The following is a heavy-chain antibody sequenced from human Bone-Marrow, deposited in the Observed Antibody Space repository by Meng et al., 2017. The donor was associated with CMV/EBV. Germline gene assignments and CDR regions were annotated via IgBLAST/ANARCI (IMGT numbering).Heavy chain of an antibody. CDR1: GFTFSSYW. V-gene: IGHV3-7*01. Sequence: GGYLRLSCAASGFTFSSYWMSWVRQAPGKGLEWVANIKQDGSEKYYVDSVKGRFTISRDNAKNSLYLQMNSLRAEDTAVYYWARTEVPYYYYYGMDVSGQGTTVTVSS. CDR3: ARTEVPYYYYYGMDV. J-gene: IGHJ6*02. CDR2: IKQDGSEK. D-gene: IGHD1-1*01.